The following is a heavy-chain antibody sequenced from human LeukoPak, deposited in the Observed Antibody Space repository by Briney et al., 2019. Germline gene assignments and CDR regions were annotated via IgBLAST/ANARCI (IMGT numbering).Heavy chain of an antibody. J-gene: IGHJ5*02. V-gene: IGHV1-2*06. CDR1: GYTFTGYY. D-gene: IGHD3-10*01. CDR2: INPNSGGT. Sequence: ASVKVSCKASGYTFTGYYMHWVRQAPGQGLEWMGRINPNSGGTNYAQKFQGRVTMTRDTSISTAYMELSRLRSDDTAVYYCARNLRYGSGSPRFDPWGQGTLVTVSP. CDR3: ARNLRYGSGSPRFDP.